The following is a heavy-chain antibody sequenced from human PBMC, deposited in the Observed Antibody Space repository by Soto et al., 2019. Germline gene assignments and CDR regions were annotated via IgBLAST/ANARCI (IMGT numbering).Heavy chain of an antibody. CDR2: IYSGGST. V-gene: IGHV3-66*01. CDR1: GFTVSSNY. Sequence: EVQLVESGGGLVQPGGSLRLSCAASGFTVSSNYLSWVRQAPGKGLEWVSVIYSGGSTYYADSVKGRFTISRDNSKNTLYLQMTSLRAEDTAVYYCRTDNYGAFGGYWGPGTLVTVSS. CDR3: RTDNYGAFGGY. D-gene: IGHD3-10*01. J-gene: IGHJ4*02.